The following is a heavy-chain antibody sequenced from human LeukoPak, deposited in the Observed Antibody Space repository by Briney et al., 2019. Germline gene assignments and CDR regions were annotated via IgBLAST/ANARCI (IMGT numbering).Heavy chain of an antibody. J-gene: IGHJ4*02. CDR3: ARDPMSAPIDY. CDR2: ISGSGSPI. V-gene: IGHV3-48*01. Sequence: GGSLRLSCAVSEFTFSKFGMNWVRQAPGKGLEWVSYISGSGSPIHYADSVKGRFTNSRDNAKSPLYLQMNSLRVEDTAVYYCARDPMSAPIDYWGQGTLVTVSS. D-gene: IGHD6-13*01. CDR1: EFTFSKFG.